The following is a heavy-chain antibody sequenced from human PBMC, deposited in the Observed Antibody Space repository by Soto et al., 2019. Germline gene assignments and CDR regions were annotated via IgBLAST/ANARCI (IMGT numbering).Heavy chain of an antibody. Sequence: QVQLQQRGAGLLKPSETLSLTCAVYGGSFSGYYWSWIRQPPGKGLEWIGEINHSGKANYNPSLKSRVTISVDTSKTEFYLNLTSVTDADTAVYYCAGPRYTGYSDAFDIWGQGTIVPVSS. CDR2: INHSGKA. CDR1: GGSFSGYY. CDR3: AGPRYTGYSDAFDI. D-gene: IGHD5-12*01. V-gene: IGHV4-34*01. J-gene: IGHJ3*02.